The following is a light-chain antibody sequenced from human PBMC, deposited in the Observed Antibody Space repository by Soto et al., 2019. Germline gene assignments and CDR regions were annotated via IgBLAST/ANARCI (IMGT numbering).Light chain of an antibody. J-gene: IGKJ4*01. CDR3: AQGLATPFT. CDR1: QNLLHSNGYNY. V-gene: IGKV2-28*01. Sequence: EIVLTQSPLSLPVTPGEPASISCRSSQNLLHSNGYNYLNWYPQKPGQSPQLLIYLGSNRASGVPDRLSGSGSGTDFTLTINRVEAEYGGLCFCAQGLATPFTFGGGTKVDIK. CDR2: LGS.